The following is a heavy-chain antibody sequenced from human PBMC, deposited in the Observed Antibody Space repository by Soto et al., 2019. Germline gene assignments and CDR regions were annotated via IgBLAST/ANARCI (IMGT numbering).Heavy chain of an antibody. V-gene: IGHV4-59*01. CDR2: IFHSGST. CDR3: ARDGKKVTWYYGMDI. J-gene: IGHJ6*02. D-gene: IGHD2-21*02. CDR1: GGSISGYY. Sequence: SETLSLTCKVSGGSISGYYWSWIRQPPGKGLEWIGHIFHSGSTEYNPSPKSRVTISVDTSKTQFSLKLSSVNAADTAVYQRARDGKKVTWYYGMDIWGQGTTVTVS.